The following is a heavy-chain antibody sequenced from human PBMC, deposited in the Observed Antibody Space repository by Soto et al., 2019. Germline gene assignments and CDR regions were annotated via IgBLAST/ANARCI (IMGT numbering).Heavy chain of an antibody. CDR2: INAGNGNT. V-gene: IGHV1-3*01. CDR1: GYTFTSYA. Sequence: QVQLVQSVAEVKKPGSSVNVSCKASGYTFTSYAMHWVRQAPGQRLEWMGWINAGNGNTKYSQKFQGRVTITRDTSASTAYMDLSSLRSEDTAVYYCASGGSLWFVELSIDYCGQGTLVTVS. J-gene: IGHJ4*02. CDR3: ASGGSLWFVELSIDY. D-gene: IGHD3-10*01.